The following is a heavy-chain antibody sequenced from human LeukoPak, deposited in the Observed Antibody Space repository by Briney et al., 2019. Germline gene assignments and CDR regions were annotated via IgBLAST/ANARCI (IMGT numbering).Heavy chain of an antibody. CDR3: ARGPHTAMAYDY. D-gene: IGHD5-18*01. CDR1: GGTFSSYA. V-gene: IGHV1-69*13. CDR2: IIPIFGTA. J-gene: IGHJ4*02. Sequence: SVKVSCKASGGTFSSYAISWVRQAPGQGLEWMGRIIPIFGTANYAQKFQGRVTITSDESTSTGYMELSSLRSEDTAVYYCARGPHTAMAYDYWGQGTLVTVSS.